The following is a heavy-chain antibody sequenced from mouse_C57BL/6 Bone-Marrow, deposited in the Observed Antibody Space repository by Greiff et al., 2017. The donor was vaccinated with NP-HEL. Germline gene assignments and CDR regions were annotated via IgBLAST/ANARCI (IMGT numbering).Heavy chain of an antibody. CDR3: TRPPDYYGSSYQG. V-gene: IGHV1-15*01. CDR1: GYTFTDYE. J-gene: IGHJ3*01. CDR2: IDPETGGT. Sequence: QVQLQQSGAELVRPGASVTLSCKASGYTFTDYEMHWVKQTPVHGLEWIGAIDPETGGTAYNQKFKGKAILTADKSSSTAYMELRSLTSEDSAVYYCTRPPDYYGSSYQGWGQGTLVTVSA. D-gene: IGHD1-1*01.